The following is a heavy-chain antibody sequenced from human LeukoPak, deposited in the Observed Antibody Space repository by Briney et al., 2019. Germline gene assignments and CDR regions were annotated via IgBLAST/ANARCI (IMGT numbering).Heavy chain of an antibody. CDR3: ARDGSWGDYQFYFYMDV. CDR2: ISASGHYI. J-gene: IGHJ6*03. CDR1: GFTFGSFA. V-gene: IGHV3-23*01. Sequence: GGSLRLSCEASGFTFGSFAMSWVRQAPGKGLEWLSGISASGHYIYYADPVKGRFTISRDNSKNTLYIEMNSLRAEDTAVYYCARDGSWGDYQFYFYMDVWGKGTTVTVSS. D-gene: IGHD2-2*01.